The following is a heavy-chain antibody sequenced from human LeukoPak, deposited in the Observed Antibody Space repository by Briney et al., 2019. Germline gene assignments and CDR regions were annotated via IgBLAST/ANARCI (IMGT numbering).Heavy chain of an antibody. J-gene: IGHJ4*02. CDR3: AEYTSSSAYFDH. D-gene: IGHD6-6*01. CDR1: GGSISSSSYY. CDR2: INHSGST. Sequence: SETLSLTCTVSGGSISSSSYYWSWIRQPPGKGLEWIGEINHSGSTNYNPSLKSRVTMSVDTSKNQFSLRVNSVTAADTAVYYCAEYTSSSAYFDHWGQGTLVTVSS. V-gene: IGHV4-39*01.